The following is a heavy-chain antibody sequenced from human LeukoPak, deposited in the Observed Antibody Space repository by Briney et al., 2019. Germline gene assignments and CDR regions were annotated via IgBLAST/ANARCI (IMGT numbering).Heavy chain of an antibody. J-gene: IGHJ4*02. CDR1: GGSFSGHY. CDR2: INHSGST. CDR3: AIAWNDYKDY. V-gene: IGHV4-34*01. Sequence: SETLSLTCAVYGGSFSGHYWSWIRQPPGKGLEWIGEINHSGSTNYNPSHKSRVTISVDTSKNQFSLKLSSVTAADTAVYYCAIAWNDYKDYWGQGTLVTVSS. D-gene: IGHD4-11*01.